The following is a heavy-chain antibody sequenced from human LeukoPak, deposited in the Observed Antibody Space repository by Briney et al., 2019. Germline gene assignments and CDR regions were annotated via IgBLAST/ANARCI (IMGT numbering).Heavy chain of an antibody. CDR3: ARQRDTTNDY. CDR1: GFTFSTYW. CDR2: ISYDGSNK. J-gene: IGHJ4*02. Sequence: PGGSLRLSCVVSGFTFSTYWMHWVRQAPGKGLEWVAVISYDGSNKYYADSVKGRFTISRDNSKNTLYLQMNSLRAEDTAVYYCARQRDTTNDYWGQGTLVTVSS. D-gene: IGHD1-26*01. V-gene: IGHV3-30-3*01.